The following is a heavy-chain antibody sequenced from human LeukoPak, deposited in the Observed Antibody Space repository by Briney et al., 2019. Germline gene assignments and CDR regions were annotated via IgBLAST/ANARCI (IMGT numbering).Heavy chain of an antibody. D-gene: IGHD4-23*01. V-gene: IGHV1-2*02. CDR1: GYTFSGYN. J-gene: IGHJ4*02. CDR2: INPNSGGT. Sequence: GASVKVSCKASGYTFSGYNMHWVRQAPGQGLEWMGWINPNSGGTNYSQRFQGRVTMTRDTSISTAYMELNWLRSDDTAVYYCAREKIELRRGMDYWGQGTQVTVSS. CDR3: AREKIELRRGMDY.